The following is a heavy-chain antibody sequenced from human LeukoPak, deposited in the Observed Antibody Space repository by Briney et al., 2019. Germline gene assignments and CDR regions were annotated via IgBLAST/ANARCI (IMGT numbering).Heavy chain of an antibody. V-gene: IGHV4-30-2*01. CDR2: IYHSGST. CDR1: GGSISSGGYS. CDR3: ARGPVAYYYGSGSSLNWFDP. J-gene: IGHJ5*02. Sequence: SETLSLTCAVSGGSISSGGYSWSWIRQPPGKGLEWIGYIYHSGSTYYNPSLKNRVTISVDTSKNQFSLKLSSVTAADTAVYYCARGPVAYYYGSGSSLNWFDPWGQGTLVTVSS. D-gene: IGHD3-10*01.